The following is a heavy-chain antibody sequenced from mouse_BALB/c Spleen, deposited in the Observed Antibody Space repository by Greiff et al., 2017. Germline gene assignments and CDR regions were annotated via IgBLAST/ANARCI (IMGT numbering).Heavy chain of an antibody. J-gene: IGHJ2*01. CDR1: GFNIKDTY. V-gene: IGHV14-3*02. Sequence: EVQVVESGAELVKPGASVKLSCTASGFNIKDTYMHWVKQRPEQGLEWIGRIDPANGNTKYDPKFQGKATITADTSSNTAYLQLSSLTSEDTAVYYCARGGLGDYFDYWGQGTTLTVSS. D-gene: IGHD4-1*01. CDR3: ARGGLGDYFDY. CDR2: IDPANGNT.